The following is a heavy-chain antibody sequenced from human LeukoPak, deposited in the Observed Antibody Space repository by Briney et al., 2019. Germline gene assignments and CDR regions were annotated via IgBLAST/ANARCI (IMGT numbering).Heavy chain of an antibody. CDR1: EFTFSGYG. CDR3: AKVHIQLWLTGFDS. V-gene: IGHV3-30*02. Sequence: GGSLRLSCAASEFTFSGYGRHWARQPPGKGLEWVAFIRHDGSDEYYADSVKGRFSISRDNSKNTLSLQMNSLRAEDTAVYYCAKVHIQLWLTGFDSWGQGTLVTVSS. CDR2: IRHDGSDE. J-gene: IGHJ4*02. D-gene: IGHD5-18*01.